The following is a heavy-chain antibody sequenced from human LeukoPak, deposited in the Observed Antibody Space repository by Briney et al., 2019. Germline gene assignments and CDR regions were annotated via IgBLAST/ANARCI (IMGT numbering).Heavy chain of an antibody. V-gene: IGHV4-30-4*08. CDR3: ARETGYCSSTSCSPHMDV. Sequence: TSETLSLTCTVSGGSISSGDYYWSWIRQPPGKGLEWIGYIYYSGSTYYNPSLKSRVTISVDTSKNQFSLKLSSVTAADTAVYYCARETGYCSSTSCSPHMDVWGKGTTVTVSS. CDR1: GGSISSGDYY. D-gene: IGHD2-2*03. CDR2: IYYSGST. J-gene: IGHJ6*03.